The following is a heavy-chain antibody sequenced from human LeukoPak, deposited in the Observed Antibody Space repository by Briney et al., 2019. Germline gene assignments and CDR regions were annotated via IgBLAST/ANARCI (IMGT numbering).Heavy chain of an antibody. V-gene: IGHV3-7*01. J-gene: IGHJ3*02. Sequence: PGGSLRLSCAASRITFSNYWMSWVRQAPGKGLEWVANINPDGSEKNYAHSVKGRFTISRDNAKNSLSLQMNSLRAEDMAVYYCATEPGIGYAFDIWGQGRMVTVSS. CDR2: INPDGSEK. CDR3: ATEPGIGYAFDI. D-gene: IGHD3-10*01. CDR1: RITFSNYW.